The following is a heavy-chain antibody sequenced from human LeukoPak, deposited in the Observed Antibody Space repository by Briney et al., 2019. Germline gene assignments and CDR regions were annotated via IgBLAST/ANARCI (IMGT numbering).Heavy chain of an antibody. CDR2: IIPIFGTA. V-gene: IGHV1-69*13. D-gene: IGHD3-3*01. CDR1: GGTFSSYA. CDR3: ARSLRFLEWLSAFDY. Sequence: ASVKVSCKASGGTFSSYAISWVRQAPGQGLEWMGGIIPIFGTANYAQMFQGRVTITADESTSTAYMELSSLRSEDTAVYYCARSLRFLEWLSAFDYWGQGTLVTVSS. J-gene: IGHJ4*02.